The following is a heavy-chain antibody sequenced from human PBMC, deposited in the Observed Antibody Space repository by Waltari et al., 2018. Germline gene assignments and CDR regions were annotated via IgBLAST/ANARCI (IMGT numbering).Heavy chain of an antibody. J-gene: IGHJ4*02. CDR3: AKDTNY. CDR2: IWYDGSNK. CDR1: GFTFSSYG. Sequence: QVQLVESGGGVVQPGRSLRLSCEASGFTFSSYGMHWVRQAPGKGLEWVAVIWYDGSNKYYADSVKGRFTIARDNSKNTLYLQMNSLRAEDTAMYYCAKDTNYWGQGTLVTVSS. V-gene: IGHV3-30*18. D-gene: IGHD3-3*01.